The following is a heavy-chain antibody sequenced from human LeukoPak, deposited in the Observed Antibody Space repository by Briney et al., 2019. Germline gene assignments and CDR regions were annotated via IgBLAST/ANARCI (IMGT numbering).Heavy chain of an antibody. CDR3: ARGSVQLWLRDTYYYMDV. D-gene: IGHD5-18*01. J-gene: IGHJ6*03. CDR1: GFTFDDYA. Sequence: GGSLRLSCAASGFTFDDYAMNRVRQVPGRGLEWVSGINWNGRITEYADSVKDRFTISRQNTKNSLYLYMNNLGGEDTALYFCARGSVQLWLRDTYYYMDVWGKGTTVTVSS. V-gene: IGHV3-20*04. CDR2: INWNGRIT.